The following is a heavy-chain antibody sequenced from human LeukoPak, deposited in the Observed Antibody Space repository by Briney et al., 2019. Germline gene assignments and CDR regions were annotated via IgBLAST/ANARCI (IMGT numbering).Heavy chain of an antibody. Sequence: GGSLKISCNGSGYSFTSYWIGWVRQMPGKGLEWMGIIYPGDSDTRYSPSFQGQVTISADKSISTAYLQWSSLKASDTAMYYCARLYYYDSSGYYYPAYFDYWGQGTLVTVSS. CDR1: GYSFTSYW. CDR2: IYPGDSDT. D-gene: IGHD3-22*01. J-gene: IGHJ4*02. CDR3: ARLYYYDSSGYYYPAYFDY. V-gene: IGHV5-51*01.